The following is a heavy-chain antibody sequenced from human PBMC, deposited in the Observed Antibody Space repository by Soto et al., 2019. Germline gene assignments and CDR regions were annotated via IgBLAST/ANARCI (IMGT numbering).Heavy chain of an antibody. CDR2: INHRGNT. D-gene: IGHD3-22*01. V-gene: IGHV4-34*01. CDR3: ARVVIARRVFQD. J-gene: IGHJ1*01. CDR1: GGSFSGYY. Sequence: QVQLQQWGAGLLKPSETLSLTCAVYGGSFSGYYWSWIRQPPGKGLQWIGEINHRGNTNYNLSLKSRVTISVDTSKNQFSLRLSSVTAADTAVYYCARVVIARRVFQDWGQGTLVTVSS.